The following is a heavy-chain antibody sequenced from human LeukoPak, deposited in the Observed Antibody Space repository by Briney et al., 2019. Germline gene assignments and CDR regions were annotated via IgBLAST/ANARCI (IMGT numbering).Heavy chain of an antibody. Sequence: SETLSLTCTVSGGSISSYYWSWIRQPPGKGLEWIGYIYYSGSTNYNPSLKSRVTISVDTSKNQFSLKLSSVTAADTAVYYCARDVDMDWSDPWGQGTLVTVSS. V-gene: IGHV4-59*01. J-gene: IGHJ5*02. CDR2: IYYSGST. CDR3: ARDVDMDWSDP. CDR1: GGSISSYY. D-gene: IGHD2-21*01.